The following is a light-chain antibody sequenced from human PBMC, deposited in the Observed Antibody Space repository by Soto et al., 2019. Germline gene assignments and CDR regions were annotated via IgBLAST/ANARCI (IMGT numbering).Light chain of an antibody. CDR2: AAS. CDR1: QTVTSNF. J-gene: IGKJ4*01. V-gene: IGKV3-20*01. CDR3: RQYGRSLGFA. Sequence: VLQKSPGTLSLSPGARSTLSCRARQTVTSNFLAWYQEKPGQAPRLLIYAASSRATGIPDRFSGSGSGTDFTLTIRRLEPEDFAVYYCRQYGRSLGFAFGGGNKVDI.